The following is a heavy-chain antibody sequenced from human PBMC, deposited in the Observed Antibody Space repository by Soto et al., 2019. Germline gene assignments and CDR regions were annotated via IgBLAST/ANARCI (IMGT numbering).Heavy chain of an antibody. D-gene: IGHD4-17*01. CDR2: IGGNAVTT. CDR3: AKHVAHGVEAPDY. V-gene: IGHV3-23*01. CDR1: GFAFGSYS. J-gene: IGHJ4*02. Sequence: GGSLRLSCAASGFAFGSYSITWVRQAPGKGLEWVSVIGGNAVTTHYADSVKGRFIVSRDNSKNTVSLLMNSLRAEDTALYYCAKHVAHGVEAPDYWGRGTLVTVSS.